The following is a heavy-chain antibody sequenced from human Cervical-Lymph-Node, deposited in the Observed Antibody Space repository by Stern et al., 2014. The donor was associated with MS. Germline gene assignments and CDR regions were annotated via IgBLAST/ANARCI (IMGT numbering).Heavy chain of an antibody. V-gene: IGHV3-21*01. D-gene: IGHD2-2*01. Sequence: EVHLVASGGGLVTPGGSLRLSCAASGFTFSDYSLNCVRQAPGKGLEWVSSITNSGASMYYGDSVKGRFTISRDNAKNTLYLQMDSLSAEDTATYFCASTLHGGLYNWFDPWGQGTLVTVSS. CDR1: GFTFSDYS. J-gene: IGHJ5*02. CDR2: ITNSGASM. CDR3: ASTLHGGLYNWFDP.